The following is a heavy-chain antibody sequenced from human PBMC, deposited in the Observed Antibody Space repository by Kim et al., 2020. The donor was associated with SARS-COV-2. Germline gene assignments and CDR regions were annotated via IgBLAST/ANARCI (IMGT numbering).Heavy chain of an antibody. J-gene: IGHJ3*02. CDR2: ISSISSYI. Sequence: GGSLRLSCAASGFTFSSYSMNWVRQAPGKGLEWVSSISSISSYIYYADSVKGRFTISRDNAKNSLYLQMNSLRAEDTAVYYCASQGPHDSSVPIKGDDAFDIWGQGTMVTVSS. CDR1: GFTFSSYS. D-gene: IGHD3-22*01. V-gene: IGHV3-21*01. CDR3: ASQGPHDSSVPIKGDDAFDI.